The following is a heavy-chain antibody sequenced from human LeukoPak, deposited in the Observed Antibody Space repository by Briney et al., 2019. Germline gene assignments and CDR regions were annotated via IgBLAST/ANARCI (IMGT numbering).Heavy chain of an antibody. CDR3: ARGDVVVVATYNWFDP. J-gene: IGHJ5*02. CDR1: GYTFTSYY. CDR2: INPSGGST. D-gene: IGHD2-15*01. Sequence: ASVKVSCKASGYTFTSYYMHWVRQAPGQGLEWMGIINPSGGSTSYAQKFQGRVTMTRDTSTSTAYMELSRLRSDDTAVYYCARGDVVVVATYNWFDPWGQGTLVTVSS. V-gene: IGHV1-46*01.